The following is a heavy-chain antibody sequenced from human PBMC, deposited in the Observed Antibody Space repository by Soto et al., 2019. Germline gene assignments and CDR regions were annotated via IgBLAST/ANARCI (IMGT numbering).Heavy chain of an antibody. Sequence: GHFLKLSLTGSGYLFSAHWIAWVHQLTGKGLELMGIIYPGDSDTRYSPSFQGQVTISADTSTKTAYLQWSSLKASDTAIYYCARLPQVLWFGALNSRAYYCNYCGPGTLVTVS. CDR3: ARLPQVLWFGALNSRAYYCNY. D-gene: IGHD3-10*01. CDR2: IYPGDSDT. CDR1: GYLFSAHW. V-gene: IGHV5-51*07. J-gene: IGHJ4*02.